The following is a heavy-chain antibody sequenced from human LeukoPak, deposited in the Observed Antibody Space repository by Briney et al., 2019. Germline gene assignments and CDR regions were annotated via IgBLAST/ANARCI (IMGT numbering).Heavy chain of an antibody. D-gene: IGHD5-12*01. CDR1: GFTFSSYW. J-gene: IGHJ4*02. V-gene: IGHV3-7*03. CDR3: ATNSGYDSYYFDY. Sequence: GGSLRLSCAASGFTFSSYWMSWVRQAPGKGLEWVANIKQDGSEKYYVDSVKGRFTISRDNAKNSLYLQMNSLRAEDTAVYYCATNSGYDSYYFDYWGQGTLVTVSS. CDR2: IKQDGSEK.